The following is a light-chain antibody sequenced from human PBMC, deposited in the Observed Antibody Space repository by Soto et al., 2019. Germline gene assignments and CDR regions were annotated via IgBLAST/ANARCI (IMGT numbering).Light chain of an antibody. CDR2: DVT. CDR1: NSDIGSYNL. Sequence: QSALTQPASVSGSPGQSITISCTGTNSDIGSYNLVSWYQQHPGKAPKLMIYDVTNRPSGVSNRFSGSKSGNTASLTISGLQAEGEADYYCSSYTSSSTVVFGGGTKLTVL. J-gene: IGLJ2*01. V-gene: IGLV2-14*02. CDR3: SSYTSSSTVV.